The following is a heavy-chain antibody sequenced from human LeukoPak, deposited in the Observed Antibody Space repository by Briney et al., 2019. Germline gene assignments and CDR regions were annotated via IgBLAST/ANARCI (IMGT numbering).Heavy chain of an antibody. Sequence: GGSLRLSCAASGFTISSNYMSWVRQAPGKGLEWVSVIYTGGSTNYADSVKGRFTISRDNSKNALYLQMSSRRTEDTAVYYCVKSSITMVRGVPDWGQGTLVTVSS. J-gene: IGHJ4*02. V-gene: IGHV3-53*05. CDR2: IYTGGST. D-gene: IGHD3-10*01. CDR1: GFTISSNY. CDR3: VKSSITMVRGVPD.